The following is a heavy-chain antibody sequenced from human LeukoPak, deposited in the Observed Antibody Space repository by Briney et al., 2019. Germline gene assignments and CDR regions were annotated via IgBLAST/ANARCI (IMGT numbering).Heavy chain of an antibody. J-gene: IGHJ6*02. D-gene: IGHD3-10*01. CDR3: AREASSSGDYYYGMDV. V-gene: IGHV1-18*01. CDR1: GYTFTSYG. Sequence: ASVKVSFKASGYTFTSYGISWVRQAPGQGLEWMGWISAYNGNTNYAQKLQGRVTMTTDTSTSTAYMELRSLRSDDTAVYYCAREASSSGDYYYGMDVWGQGTTVTVSS. CDR2: ISAYNGNT.